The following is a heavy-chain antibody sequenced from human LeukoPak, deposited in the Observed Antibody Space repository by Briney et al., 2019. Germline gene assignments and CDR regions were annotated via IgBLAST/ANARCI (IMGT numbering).Heavy chain of an antibody. D-gene: IGHD6-13*01. J-gene: IGHJ5*02. CDR3: ARHPYSRGFDP. Sequence: SETLSLTCTVSGGSISSHYWSWIRQPPGKGLEWIGYIYYSGSTNYNPSLKSRVTISVDTSKNQFSLKLSSETAADTAVYYCARHPYSRGFDPWGQGTLVPVSS. V-gene: IGHV4-59*11. CDR2: IYYSGST. CDR1: GGSISSHY.